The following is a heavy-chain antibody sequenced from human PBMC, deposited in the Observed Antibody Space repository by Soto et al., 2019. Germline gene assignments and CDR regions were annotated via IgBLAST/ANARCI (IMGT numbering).Heavy chain of an antibody. Sequence: GASVKVSCKASGGTFSSYAISWVRQAPGQGLAWMGGIIPIFGTANYAQKFQGRVTITADESTSTAYMELSSLRSEDTAVYYCASWGRYCSGGSCYPTGSYYFDYWGQGTLVTVSS. V-gene: IGHV1-69*13. J-gene: IGHJ4*02. CDR1: GGTFSSYA. D-gene: IGHD2-15*01. CDR3: ASWGRYCSGGSCYPTGSYYFDY. CDR2: IIPIFGTA.